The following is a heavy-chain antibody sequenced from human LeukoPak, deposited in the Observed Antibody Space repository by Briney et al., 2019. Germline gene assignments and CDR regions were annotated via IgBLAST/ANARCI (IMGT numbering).Heavy chain of an antibody. Sequence: PGGSLRLSCAASGFTFSSYTMSWVRQAPGKGLEWVANIKQDGSEKYYVDSVKGRFTISRDNAKNSLYLQMNSLRAEDTAVYYCVRDRPAYCGGDCYSLGLDYWGQGTLVTVSS. J-gene: IGHJ4*02. D-gene: IGHD2-21*02. CDR3: VRDRPAYCGGDCYSLGLDY. CDR2: IKQDGSEK. V-gene: IGHV3-7*03. CDR1: GFTFSSYT.